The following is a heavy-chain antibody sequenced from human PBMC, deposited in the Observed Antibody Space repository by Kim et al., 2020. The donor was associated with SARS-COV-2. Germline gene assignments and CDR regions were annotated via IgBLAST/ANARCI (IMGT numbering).Heavy chain of an antibody. J-gene: IGHJ3*02. V-gene: IGHV5-51*01. D-gene: IGHD3-10*01. Sequence: SPSFQGQVTISADKSISTAYLQWSSLKASDTAMYYCARAFTMVRFRAFDIWGQGTMVTVSS. CDR3: ARAFTMVRFRAFDI.